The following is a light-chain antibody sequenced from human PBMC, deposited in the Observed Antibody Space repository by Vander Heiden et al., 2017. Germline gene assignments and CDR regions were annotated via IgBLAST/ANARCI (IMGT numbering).Light chain of an antibody. J-gene: IGLJ1*01. CDR2: SNN. Sequence: QPVLTQPPSASGTPGQRVTLPGSGSSSNLGRNNVNWYQQLPGSTPKPLIYSNNQRPSGVPDRFSGSKSGTSASLAISGPQSEDEGDYYCATWDDGLNHYFVFGTGTRVTVL. CDR3: ATWDDGLNHYFV. V-gene: IGLV1-44*01. CDR1: SSNLGRNN.